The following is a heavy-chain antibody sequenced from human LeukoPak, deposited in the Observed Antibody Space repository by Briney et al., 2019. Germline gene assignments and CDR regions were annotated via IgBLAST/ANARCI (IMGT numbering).Heavy chain of an antibody. J-gene: IGHJ4*02. Sequence: ASVTVSCTASGYTFTSYGISWVRQAPGQGLEWMGGIIPIFGTANYAQKFQGRVTITADESTSTAYMELSSLRSEDTAVYYCARVRGYYDSSGYFLFDYWGQGTLVTVSP. CDR3: ARVRGYYDSSGYFLFDY. D-gene: IGHD3-22*01. CDR1: GYTFTSYG. CDR2: IIPIFGTA. V-gene: IGHV1-69*13.